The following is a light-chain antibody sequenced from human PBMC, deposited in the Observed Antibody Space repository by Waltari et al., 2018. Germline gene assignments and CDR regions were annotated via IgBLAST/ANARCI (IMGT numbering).Light chain of an antibody. Sequence: DIQLTQSPSFLSASVGDRVTITCRASQDISSHLAWYQKNPGKAPKLLVYGASTLGSGVPSGFSGGGSGTEFTLTISSPQPEDFATYYCQQLNSYPITFGQGTRLEIK. J-gene: IGKJ5*01. CDR2: GAS. CDR3: QQLNSYPIT. V-gene: IGKV1-9*01. CDR1: QDISSH.